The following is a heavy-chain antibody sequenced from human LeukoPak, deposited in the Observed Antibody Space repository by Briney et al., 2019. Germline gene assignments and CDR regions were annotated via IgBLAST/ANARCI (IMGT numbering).Heavy chain of an antibody. Sequence: ASVKASCKASGYTFTSYYMHWVRQAPGQGLEWMGIINPSGGSTSYAQKFQGRVTMTRDTSTSTVYMELSSLRSEDTAVYYCARTYYGSGSTSTPAYWGQGTLVIVSS. D-gene: IGHD3-10*01. CDR3: ARTYYGSGSTSTPAY. CDR2: INPSGGST. CDR1: GYTFTSYY. V-gene: IGHV1-46*03. J-gene: IGHJ4*02.